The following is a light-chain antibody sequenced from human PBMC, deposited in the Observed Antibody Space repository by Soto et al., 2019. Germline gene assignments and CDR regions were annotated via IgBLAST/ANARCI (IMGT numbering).Light chain of an antibody. V-gene: IGKV1-5*01. CDR2: DVS. CDR1: QSVSNW. J-gene: IGKJ1*01. CDR3: QQYDSYSWT. Sequence: DIQMTQSPSTLSASVGERVTITCRASQSVSNWLAWYQQKPGKAPKVLIYDVSSLDWGVPSRFSGSGSGTELILTISSLQPDDFATYYCQQYDSYSWTFGQGTKV.